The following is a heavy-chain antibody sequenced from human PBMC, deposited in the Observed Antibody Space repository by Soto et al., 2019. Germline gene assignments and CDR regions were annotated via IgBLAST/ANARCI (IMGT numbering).Heavy chain of an antibody. J-gene: IGHJ4*02. Sequence: EVQLVESGGGLVQPGGSLRLSCAASGFTFSSYWMSWVRQAPGKGLEWVANIKQDGSEKYYVDSVKGRFTISRDNAKNSLYLQMNSLRAEDTAVYYCARDGWNDVHGGFDYWGQGTLVTVSS. CDR3: ARDGWNDVHGGFDY. CDR2: IKQDGSEK. D-gene: IGHD1-1*01. V-gene: IGHV3-7*03. CDR1: GFTFSSYW.